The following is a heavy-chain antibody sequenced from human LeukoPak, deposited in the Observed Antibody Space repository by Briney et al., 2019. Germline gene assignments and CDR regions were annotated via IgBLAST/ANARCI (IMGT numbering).Heavy chain of an antibody. CDR2: IYYSGST. CDR3: ARVGDYDSSGATPFDY. J-gene: IGHJ4*02. D-gene: IGHD3-22*01. CDR1: GGSVSSGSYY. Sequence: SETLSLTCTVSGGSVSSGSYYWSWIRQPPGKGLEWIGYIYYSGSTNYNPSLKSRVTISVDTSKNQFSLKLSSVTAADTAVYYCARVGDYDSSGATPFDYWGQGTLVTVSS. V-gene: IGHV4-61*01.